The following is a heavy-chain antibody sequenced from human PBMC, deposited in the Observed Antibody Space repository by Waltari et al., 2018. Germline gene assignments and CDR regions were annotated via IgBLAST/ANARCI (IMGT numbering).Heavy chain of an antibody. CDR1: GFTFSTYW. Sequence: EVQLVESGGDLVQPGGSLRLSCAASGFTFSTYWMTWVRQAPGEGLEWLANIKEDGSEKNYVDSVKGRFTISRDNAKNSLYLQMNSLRAEDTAVYYCARDPHYSNFDYWGQGTLVTVSS. CDR3: ARDPHYSNFDY. CDR2: IKEDGSEK. D-gene: IGHD4-4*01. J-gene: IGHJ4*02. V-gene: IGHV3-7*01.